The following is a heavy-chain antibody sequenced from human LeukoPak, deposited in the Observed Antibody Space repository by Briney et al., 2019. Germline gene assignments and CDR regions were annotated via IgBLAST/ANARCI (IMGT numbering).Heavy chain of an antibody. CDR1: GYRLTNNW. V-gene: IGHV5-51*01. J-gene: IGHJ5*02. D-gene: IGHD3-10*01. Sequence: GESLKISCKISGYRLTNNWIGWVRQVPGKGLEWMGLIYPGDSDTRYSPSFQGQVTISADKSISTAYLQWSSLKASDTAMYYCARLSGSGSSWFDPWGQGTLVTVSS. CDR3: ARLSGSGSSWFDP. CDR2: IYPGDSDT.